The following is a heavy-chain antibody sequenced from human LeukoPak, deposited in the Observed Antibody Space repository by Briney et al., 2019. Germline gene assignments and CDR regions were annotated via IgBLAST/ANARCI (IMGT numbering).Heavy chain of an antibody. CDR1: GFTFSSYS. D-gene: IGHD5-24*01. J-gene: IGHJ4*02. Sequence: GGSLRLSCAASGFTFSSYSMNRVRQAPGKGLEWVSCISSGSSYIYYADSLKGRFTISRDNAKNSLYLQMNSLRAEDTAIYYCAKDQGDGYNFWDYWGQGTLVTVSS. CDR3: AKDQGDGYNFWDY. V-gene: IGHV3-21*04. CDR2: ISSGSSYI.